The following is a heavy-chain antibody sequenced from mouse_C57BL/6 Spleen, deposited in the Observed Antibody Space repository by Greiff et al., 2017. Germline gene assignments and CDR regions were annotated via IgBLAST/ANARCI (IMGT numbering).Heavy chain of an antibody. CDR3: ARQGDGLDY. CDR1: GFTFSSYG. CDR2: ISSGGSYT. V-gene: IGHV5-6*01. Sequence: VQLKESGGDLVKPGGSLKLSCAASGFTFSSYGMSWVRQTPDKRLEWVATISSGGSYTYYPDSVKGRFTNSRDNAKHTLYRQMSSRKSEDTAMYYCARQGDGLDYWGQGTTLTVSS. D-gene: IGHD2-3*01. J-gene: IGHJ2*01.